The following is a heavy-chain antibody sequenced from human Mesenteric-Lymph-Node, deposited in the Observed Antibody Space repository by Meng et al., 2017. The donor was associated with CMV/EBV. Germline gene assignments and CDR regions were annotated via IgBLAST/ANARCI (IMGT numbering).Heavy chain of an antibody. CDR3: AKLGRGDGDYNQYRWFDP. Sequence: GGSLRLSCVGSGFAFSSYGMHWVRQAPGKGLEWVSSISSHSDYTFYADSVKGRFTISRDNSKNTLYLQMNSLRDEDTALYYCAKLGRGDGDYNQYRWFDPWGQGTLVTVSS. CDR1: GFAFSSYG. V-gene: IGHV3-23*01. J-gene: IGHJ5*02. D-gene: IGHD4-17*01. CDR2: ISSHSDYT.